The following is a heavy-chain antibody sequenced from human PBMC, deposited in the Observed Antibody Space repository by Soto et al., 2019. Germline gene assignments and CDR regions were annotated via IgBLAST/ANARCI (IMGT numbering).Heavy chain of an antibody. Sequence: QGQLVESGGGVVQPGGSLRLSCEASGFSFSSYGMHWVRQAPGKGLEWVAVVSYDGNNEYYVDSVKGRFTTSRDNSKNTVFLQMNSLRPEDTAVYYCAKSKSGVGPFQLQSVFDYWGQGSLVTVSS. V-gene: IGHV3-30*18. J-gene: IGHJ4*02. CDR3: AKSKSGVGPFQLQSVFDY. CDR1: GFSFSSYG. CDR2: VSYDGNNE. D-gene: IGHD4-4*01.